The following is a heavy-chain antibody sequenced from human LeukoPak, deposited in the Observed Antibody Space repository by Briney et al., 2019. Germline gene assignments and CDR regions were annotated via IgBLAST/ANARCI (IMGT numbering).Heavy chain of an antibody. V-gene: IGHV3-33*01. CDR1: GFTFSSYG. J-gene: IGHJ4*02. CDR2: IWYDGSNK. D-gene: IGHD3-22*01. CDR3: AREYDSSGQLPDY. Sequence: GRSLRLSCAASGFTFSSYGMHWVRQAPGKGLEWVAVIWYDGSNKYYADSVQGRFTISRDNSKNTLYLQMNSLRAEDTAVYYCAREYDSSGQLPDYWGQGTLVTVSS.